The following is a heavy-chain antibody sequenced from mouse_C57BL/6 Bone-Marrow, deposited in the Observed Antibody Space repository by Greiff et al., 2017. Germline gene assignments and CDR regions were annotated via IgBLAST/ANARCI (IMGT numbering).Heavy chain of an antibody. J-gene: IGHJ3*01. CDR1: GFTFSSYG. V-gene: IGHV5-6*02. Sequence: EVNLVESGGDLVKPGGSLKLSCAASGFTFSSYGMPWVRQTPDKRLAWVATISSGGSYTYYPDRVKGRFTISRDNAKNTLYLQMSSLKSEDTAMDYCARRGRGAWFAYWGQGTLVTVSA. CDR3: ARRGRGAWFAY. CDR2: ISSGGSYT.